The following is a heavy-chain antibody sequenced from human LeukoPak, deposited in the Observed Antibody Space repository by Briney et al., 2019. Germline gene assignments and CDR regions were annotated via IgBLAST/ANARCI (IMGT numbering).Heavy chain of an antibody. CDR1: GYTFTGYY. Sequence: GASVKVSCKASGYTFTGYYMHWVRQAPGQGLEWMGWINPNSGGTNYAQKFQGRVTMTRDTSISTAYMELSRLRSDDTAVYYCARGQDWRSGSYYVFDYWGQGTLVTVSS. D-gene: IGHD1-26*01. CDR3: ARGQDWRSGSYYVFDY. V-gene: IGHV1-2*02. CDR2: INPNSGGT. J-gene: IGHJ4*02.